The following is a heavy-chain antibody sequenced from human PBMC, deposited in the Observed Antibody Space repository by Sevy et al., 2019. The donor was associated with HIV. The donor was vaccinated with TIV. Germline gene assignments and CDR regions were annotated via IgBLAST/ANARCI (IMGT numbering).Heavy chain of an antibody. CDR3: ARGGRYLLWFGESPSNWFDP. CDR2: IYHSGST. V-gene: IGHV4-38-2*01. D-gene: IGHD3-10*01. CDR1: GYSISSGYY. Sequence: SETLSLTCAVSGYSISSGYYWGWIRQPPGKGLEWIGSIYHSGSTYYNPSLKSRVTISVDTSKNQFSLKLSSVTAADTAVYYFARGGRYLLWFGESPSNWFDPWGQGTLVTVSS. J-gene: IGHJ5*02.